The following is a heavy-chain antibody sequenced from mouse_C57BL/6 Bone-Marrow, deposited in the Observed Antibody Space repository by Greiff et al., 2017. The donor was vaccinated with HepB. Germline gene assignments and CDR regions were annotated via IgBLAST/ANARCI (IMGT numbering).Heavy chain of an antibody. CDR3: ARRGYSNY. J-gene: IGHJ2*01. CDR1: GFTFSSYG. V-gene: IGHV5-6*01. D-gene: IGHD2-5*01. CDR2: ISSGGSYT. Sequence: EVKLMESGGDLVKPGGSLKLSCAASGFTFSSYGMSWVRQTPDKRLEWVATISSGGSYTYYPDSVKGRFTISRDNAKNTLYLQMSSLKSEDTAMYYCARRGYSNYWGQGTTLTVSS.